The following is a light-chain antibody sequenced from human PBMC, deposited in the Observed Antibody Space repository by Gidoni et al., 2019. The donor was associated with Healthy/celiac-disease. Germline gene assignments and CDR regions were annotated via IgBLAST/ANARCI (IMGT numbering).Light chain of an antibody. CDR1: QSVSSN. J-gene: IGKJ2*01. V-gene: IGKV3-15*01. CDR3: QQYNNWPDT. CDR2: GAS. Sequence: VMTQSPATLSVSPGESATLSGRASQSVSSNLAWYQQKPGQAPRLLIYGASTRATGIPARFSGSGSGTEFTLTISSLQSEDFAVYYCQQYNNWPDTFGQGTKLEIK.